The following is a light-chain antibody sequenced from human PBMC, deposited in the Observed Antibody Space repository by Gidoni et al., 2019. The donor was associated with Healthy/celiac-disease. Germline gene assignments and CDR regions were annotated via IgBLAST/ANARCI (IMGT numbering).Light chain of an antibody. CDR2: DAS. CDR1: QSVSSY. V-gene: IGKV3-11*01. CDR3: QQRSNWPPSS. Sequence: EIVLTQSTATLSLSPGERATLSCRASQSVSSYLAWYQQKPGQAPRLLIYDASNRATGIPARFSGSGSGTDFTLTISSLEPEDSAVYYCQQRSNWPPSSFGQGTKLEIK. J-gene: IGKJ2*03.